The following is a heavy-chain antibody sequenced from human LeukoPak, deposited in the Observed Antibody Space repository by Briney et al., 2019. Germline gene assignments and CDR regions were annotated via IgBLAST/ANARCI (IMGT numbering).Heavy chain of an antibody. V-gene: IGHV3-30*18. CDR1: GFTFSGYG. CDR2: ISYDGSNK. D-gene: IGHD3-3*01. CDR3: AKDIAGAFLEWTFDY. Sequence: GGSLRLSCAASGFTFSGYGMHWVRQAPGKGLEWVAVISYDGSNKYYADSVKGRFTISRDNSKNTLYLQMNSLRAEDTAVYYCAKDIAGAFLEWTFDYWGQGTLVTVSS. J-gene: IGHJ4*02.